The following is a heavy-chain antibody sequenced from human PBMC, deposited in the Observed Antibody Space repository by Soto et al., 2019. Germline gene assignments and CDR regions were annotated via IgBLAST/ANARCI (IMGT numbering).Heavy chain of an antibody. CDR3: ATRTDYYDSSGYYYIPFDY. Sequence: QVQLVESGGGVVQPGRSLRLSCAASGFTFSSYGMHWVRQAPGKGLEWVAVISYDGSNKYYADSVKGRFTISRDNSKNTLYLQMNSLRAEDTAVYYCATRTDYYDSSGYYYIPFDYWGQGTLVTVSS. J-gene: IGHJ4*02. D-gene: IGHD3-22*01. CDR2: ISYDGSNK. V-gene: IGHV3-30*03. CDR1: GFTFSSYG.